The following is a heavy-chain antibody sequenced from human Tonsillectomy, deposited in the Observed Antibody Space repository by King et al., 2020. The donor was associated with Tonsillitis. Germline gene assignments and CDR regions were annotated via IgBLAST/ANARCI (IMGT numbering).Heavy chain of an antibody. CDR1: GFTFSTYA. J-gene: IGHJ5*02. V-gene: IGHV3-33*08. Sequence: QLVQSGGGVVQPGRSLRLSCAASGFTFSTYAMHWVRQAPGKGLECVAVVWYDGSNKYFADFVKGRLTISRDNSKNTLYLQMNSLGAEDTAVYYCARAGRSSSIWVIDPWGQGTLVTVSS. CDR2: VWYDGSNK. D-gene: IGHD6-6*01. CDR3: ARAGRSSSIWVIDP.